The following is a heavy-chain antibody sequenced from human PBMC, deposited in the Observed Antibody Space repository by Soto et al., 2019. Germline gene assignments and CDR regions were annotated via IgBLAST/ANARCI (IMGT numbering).Heavy chain of an antibody. J-gene: IGHJ6*01. V-gene: IGHV4-34*01. Sequence: PSETLSLTFAVYGGSLIGDYWRWIRQPPGKGLEWIGEINHSGSTNYNPSLKSRVTISVDTSKNQFSLKLSSVAAADTAVYYCARGKNFYDMPYGMDVWGQGSTDTIAS. D-gene: IGHD3-3*01. CDR1: GGSLIGDY. CDR2: INHSGST. CDR3: ARGKNFYDMPYGMDV.